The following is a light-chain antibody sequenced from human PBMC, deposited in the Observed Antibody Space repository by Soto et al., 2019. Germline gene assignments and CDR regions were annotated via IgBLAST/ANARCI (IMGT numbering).Light chain of an antibody. CDR1: ERISSY. CDR3: QQSYSTPIT. Sequence: DIQMTQSPSSLSAYVGDRVTITCRASERISSYLHWYQQKPGKAPKVLIYAASNLKSGVPSRFGGSGTGTDFTLTISSLQPEDFATYYCQQSYSTPITFGQGTRLEIK. CDR2: AAS. V-gene: IGKV1-39*01. J-gene: IGKJ5*01.